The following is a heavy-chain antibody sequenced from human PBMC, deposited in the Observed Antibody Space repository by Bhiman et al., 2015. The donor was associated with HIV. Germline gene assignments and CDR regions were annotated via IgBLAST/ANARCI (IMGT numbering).Heavy chain of an antibody. Sequence: EVRLVNSGGGLVQPGGSLRLSCAASGFTFSSYAMYWVRQAPGKGLEYVSGISSNGGRTDYANSVKGRFTVSRDSSNNTLYLQMGSLRAEDTAVYYCARGAPDGYTYLNYWGQGTLVTVSS. V-gene: IGHV3-64*01. D-gene: IGHD5-24*01. CDR2: ISSNGGRT. J-gene: IGHJ4*02. CDR1: GFTFSSYA. CDR3: ARGAPDGYTYLNY.